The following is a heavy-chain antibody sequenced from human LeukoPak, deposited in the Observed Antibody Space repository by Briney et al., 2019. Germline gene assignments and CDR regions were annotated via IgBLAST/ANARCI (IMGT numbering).Heavy chain of an antibody. Sequence: GGSLRLSCAASGFTFSSYEMNWVRQAPGKGLEWGSYISSSGSTIYYADSVKGRFTISRDNAKNSLYLQMSSLRAEDTAVYYCARAGRTYSLDAFDIWGQGTMVTVSS. J-gene: IGHJ3*02. D-gene: IGHD3-10*01. CDR1: GFTFSSYE. CDR2: ISSSGSTI. CDR3: ARAGRTYSLDAFDI. V-gene: IGHV3-48*03.